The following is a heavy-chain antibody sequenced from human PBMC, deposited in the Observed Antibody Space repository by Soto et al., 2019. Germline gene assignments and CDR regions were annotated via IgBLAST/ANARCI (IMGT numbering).Heavy chain of an antibody. V-gene: IGHV1-18*01. CDR2: ISGYNGKT. D-gene: IGHD6-19*01. CDR1: GYMFNSYG. CDR3: VRDETYTSGWYFEY. Sequence: QVQLVQSGGEVKKPGASVKVSCKTSGYMFNSYGMSWVRQAPGQGLEWMGWISGYNGKTEYAQKFQGRVSMTTETSTTTVYMELTSLRSDDTAVYYCVRDETYTSGWYFEYWGQGTLVTVPS. J-gene: IGHJ4*02.